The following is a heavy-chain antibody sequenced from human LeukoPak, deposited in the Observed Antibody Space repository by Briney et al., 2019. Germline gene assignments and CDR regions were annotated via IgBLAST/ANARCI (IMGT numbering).Heavy chain of an antibody. CDR3: ARDRLDWFDP. Sequence: SVKVSCRPSGGSFNTYAINWVRQAPGQGLEWMGAIILMFGTSHYAQKFQGRVTITADESTSTAYTELSSLRSEDTAVYYCARDRLDWFDPWGQGTLVTVSS. CDR2: IILMFGTS. D-gene: IGHD5/OR15-5a*01. V-gene: IGHV1-69*13. CDR1: GGSFNTYA. J-gene: IGHJ5*02.